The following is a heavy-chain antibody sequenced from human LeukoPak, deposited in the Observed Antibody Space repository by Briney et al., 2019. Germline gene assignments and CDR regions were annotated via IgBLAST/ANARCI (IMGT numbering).Heavy chain of an antibody. V-gene: IGHV3-15*01. D-gene: IGHD2-2*01. CDR1: GFTFSNAW. J-gene: IGHJ6*03. CDR2: IKSKTDGGTT. Sequence: GGSLRLSCAASGFTFSNAWMSWVRQAPGKGLEWVGRIKSKTDGGTTDYAAPVKGRFTISRDDSKNTLYLQMNSLKTEDTAVYYCTTSFSTSSWYYYYYYMDVWGKGTTVTVSS. CDR3: TTSFSTSSWYYYYYYMDV.